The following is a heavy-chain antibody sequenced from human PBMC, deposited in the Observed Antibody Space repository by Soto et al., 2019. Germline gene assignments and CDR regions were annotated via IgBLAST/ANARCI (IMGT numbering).Heavy chain of an antibody. CDR1: GFTFSSYA. J-gene: IGHJ4*02. D-gene: IGHD6-19*01. V-gene: IGHV3-30-3*01. Sequence: QVQLVESGGGVVQPGRSLRLSCAASGFTFSSYALHWVRQAPGKGLEWVAIISYDGSNKYYADSVKGRFTISTDNSKNTLYLQMNSLRAEDTAVYYCAREGTPYSSGPSGFDYWGQGTLVTVSS. CDR3: AREGTPYSSGPSGFDY. CDR2: ISYDGSNK.